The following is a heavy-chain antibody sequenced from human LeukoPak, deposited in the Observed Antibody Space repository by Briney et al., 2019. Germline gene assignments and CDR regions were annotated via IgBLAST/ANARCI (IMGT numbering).Heavy chain of an antibody. Sequence: GGSLRLSCAASGFRFSDFTMAWVRQAPGKGPEWVSAIGGRGGSTYYADSVGGRFTISRDNSKDMVYLQMNSLRAEDTAVYYCAKDGIAAIIWGQGTLVTVSS. CDR3: AKDGIAAII. D-gene: IGHD6-13*01. V-gene: IGHV3-23*01. CDR2: IGGRGGST. J-gene: IGHJ4*02. CDR1: GFRFSDFT.